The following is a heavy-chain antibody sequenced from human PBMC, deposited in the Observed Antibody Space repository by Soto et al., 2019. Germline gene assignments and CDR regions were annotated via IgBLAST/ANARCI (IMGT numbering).Heavy chain of an antibody. V-gene: IGHV2-26*01. Sequence: SGPTLVNPTETLTLTCTVSGFSLSNARMGVSWIRQPPGKALEWLAHIFSNDEKSYSTSLKSRLTISKDTYKSQVVLTMTNMDPVDAATYYCARTGYSYGQFDYWGQGTLVTVSS. CDR3: ARTGYSYGQFDY. CDR1: GFSLSNARMG. D-gene: IGHD5-18*01. CDR2: IFSNDEK. J-gene: IGHJ4*02.